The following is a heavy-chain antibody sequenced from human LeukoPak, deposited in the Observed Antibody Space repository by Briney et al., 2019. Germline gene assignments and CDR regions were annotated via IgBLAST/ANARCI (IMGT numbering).Heavy chain of an antibody. V-gene: IGHV1-69*05. Sequence: SVTVSCKASGGTFSSYAISWVRQAPGQGLEWTGGIIPIFGTANYAQKFQGRVTITTDESSSTAYMELSSLRSADTAVYYCASSSQDIVVVPAAAQTYNWFDPWGQGTLVTVSS. CDR2: IIPIFGTA. J-gene: IGHJ5*02. CDR1: GGTFSSYA. D-gene: IGHD2-2*01. CDR3: ASSSQDIVVVPAAAQTYNWFDP.